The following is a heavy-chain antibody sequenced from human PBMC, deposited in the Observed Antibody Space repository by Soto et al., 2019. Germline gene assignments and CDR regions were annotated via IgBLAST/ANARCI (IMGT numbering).Heavy chain of an antibody. CDR1: GFTFTNSA. Sequence: SVKVSCKASGFTFTNSAVQWVRQARGQRLEWIGWIVVGSGHTNYAEKFHEGVTITRDMSTSTAYMEVSSLRSEDTAMYYCAATLDSNSGSGYYGMDVWGHGTTVTVSS. V-gene: IGHV1-58*01. CDR3: AATLDSNSGSGYYGMDV. CDR2: IVVGSGHT. J-gene: IGHJ6*02. D-gene: IGHD3-10*01.